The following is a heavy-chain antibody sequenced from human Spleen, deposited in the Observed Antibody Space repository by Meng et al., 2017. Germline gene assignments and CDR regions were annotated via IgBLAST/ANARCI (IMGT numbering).Heavy chain of an antibody. CDR2: ISYDGSNK. CDR3: CGHTDN. J-gene: IGHJ4*02. D-gene: IGHD2-21*01. CDR1: GFTFSSYA. Sequence: GESLKISCAASGFTFSSYAMHWVRQAPGKGLEWVAVISYDGSNKYYADSVKGRFTISRDDSINTVYLQMNSLKTEDTAIYYCCGHTDNWGQGTQVTVSS. V-gene: IGHV3-30*04.